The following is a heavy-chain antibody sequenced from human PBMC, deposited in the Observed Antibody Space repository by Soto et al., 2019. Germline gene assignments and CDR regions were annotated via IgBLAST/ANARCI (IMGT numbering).Heavy chain of an antibody. CDR1: GFTFSSDW. Sequence: HPGGSLRLSCAASGFTFSSDWMHWVRQAPGKGLVWVSRINTDGSGTSYADSVKGRFTISRDNAKNTVYLQMNSLRAEDTAVYYCATGQQLGYWGQGTLVTVSS. CDR2: INTDGSGT. D-gene: IGHD6-13*01. CDR3: ATGQQLGY. V-gene: IGHV3-74*01. J-gene: IGHJ4*02.